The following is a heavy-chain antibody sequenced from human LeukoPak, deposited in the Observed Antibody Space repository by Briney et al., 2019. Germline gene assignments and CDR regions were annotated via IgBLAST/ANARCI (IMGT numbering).Heavy chain of an antibody. CDR2: ILYSGHT. V-gene: IGHV4-59*08. Sequence: PSETLSLTCTVSGGSISGYYWSWIRQPPGKRLEWIGFILYSGHTDYNPSLKSRVTISVDTSKNQFSLKPSSVTAADTAVYYCARIGPSVTTPPPFDYWGQGTLVTVSS. CDR3: ARIGPSVTTPPPFDY. CDR1: GGSISGYY. D-gene: IGHD4-17*01. J-gene: IGHJ4*02.